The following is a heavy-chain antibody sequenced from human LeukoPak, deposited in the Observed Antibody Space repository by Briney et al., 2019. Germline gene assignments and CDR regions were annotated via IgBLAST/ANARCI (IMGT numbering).Heavy chain of an antibody. CDR2: TYYRAKWYN. CDR3: AREATGWRPLDF. CDR1: GDSVSINSAA. D-gene: IGHD6-19*01. Sequence: SQTLSLTCAISGDSVSINSAAWNWVRQSPSRGLEWLGRTYYRAKWYNDYEVSVKSRITIHPDPSKNQFSLQLNSVPPEDTAVYYCAREATGWRPLDFWGQGTLVTVSS. J-gene: IGHJ4*02. V-gene: IGHV6-1*01.